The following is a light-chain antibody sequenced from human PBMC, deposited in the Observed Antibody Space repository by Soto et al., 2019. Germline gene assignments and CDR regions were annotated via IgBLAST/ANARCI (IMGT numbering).Light chain of an antibody. CDR3: QQRSNGPPYT. CDR1: QSVSSY. CDR2: DAS. V-gene: IGKV3-11*01. Sequence: EIVLTQSPATLSLSPGERATLSCRASQSVSSYLAWYQQKPAQAPRLLIYDASNRATGSPARFIGSGSGTDFTLTISSREPEDFAVYYCQQRSNGPPYTFGQGTKLEIK. J-gene: IGKJ2*01.